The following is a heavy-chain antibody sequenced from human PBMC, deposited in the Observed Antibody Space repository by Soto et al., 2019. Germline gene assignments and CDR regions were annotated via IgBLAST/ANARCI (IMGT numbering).Heavy chain of an antibody. D-gene: IGHD5-12*01. Sequence: PGGSLRLSCAASGFTFSSYSMNWVRQAPGKGLEWVSSISSSSSYIYYADSVKGRFTISRDNAKNSLYLQMNSLRAEDTAVYYCARKSSRWISYFDYWGQGTLVTVSS. CDR2: ISSSSSYI. J-gene: IGHJ4*02. CDR1: GFTFSSYS. CDR3: ARKSSRWISYFDY. V-gene: IGHV3-21*01.